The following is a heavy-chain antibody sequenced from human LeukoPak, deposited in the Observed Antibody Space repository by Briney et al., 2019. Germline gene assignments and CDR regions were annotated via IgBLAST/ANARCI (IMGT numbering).Heavy chain of an antibody. CDR2: ISSSSSYI. V-gene: IGHV3-21*01. CDR1: GFTFSSYA. CDR3: ARDMTTVTSDAFDI. Sequence: SGGSLRLSCAASGFTFSSYAMSWVRQAPGKGLEWVSSISSSSSYIYYADSVKGRFTISRDNAKNSLYLQMNSLRAEDTAVYYCARDMTTVTSDAFDIWGQGTMVTVSS. D-gene: IGHD4-17*01. J-gene: IGHJ3*02.